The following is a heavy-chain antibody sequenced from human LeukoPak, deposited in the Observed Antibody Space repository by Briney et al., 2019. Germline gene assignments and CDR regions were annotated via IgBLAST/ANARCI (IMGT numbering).Heavy chain of an antibody. CDR1: GGSISSYY. CDR2: IYYSGNT. CDR3: ARAPSPSYYYYYYMDV. Sequence: SETLSLTCTVSGGSISSYYWSWLRQPPGKGLEWIGYIYYSGNTNYNPSLKSRVTISVDTSKNQFSLKLSSVTAADTAVYYCARAPSPSYYYYYYMDVWGKGTTVTVSS. J-gene: IGHJ6*03. V-gene: IGHV4-59*01.